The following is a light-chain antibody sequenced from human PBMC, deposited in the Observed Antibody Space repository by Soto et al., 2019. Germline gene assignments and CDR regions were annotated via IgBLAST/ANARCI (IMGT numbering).Light chain of an antibody. CDR1: SSNIGANP. CDR2: NND. Sequence: QSVLTQPPSASGTPGQRVTISCSGSSSNIGANPINWYQQLPGTAPKLLIYNNDQRPSGVPDRFSASKSGTSASLASSGLQSEHEADYYCEAWDDSLYGAVLGAGTQLTVL. CDR3: EAWDDSLYGAV. V-gene: IGLV1-44*01. J-gene: IGLJ2*01.